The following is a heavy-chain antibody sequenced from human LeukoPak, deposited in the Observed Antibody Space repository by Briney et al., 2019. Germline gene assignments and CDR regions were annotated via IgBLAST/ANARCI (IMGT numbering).Heavy chain of an antibody. CDR1: GGSTSNYY. CDR3: ARELKVGNTGYYFDY. D-gene: IGHD2/OR15-2a*01. J-gene: IGHJ4*02. CDR2: IYYSGST. Sequence: SETLSLTCTVSGGSTSNYYWSWIRQPPGKGLEWIGHIYYSGSTNYNPSLKTRVTLSLHTSKNQFSLKLSSVTAADTAVYYCARELKVGNTGYYFDYWGQGTLVTVSS. V-gene: IGHV4-59*01.